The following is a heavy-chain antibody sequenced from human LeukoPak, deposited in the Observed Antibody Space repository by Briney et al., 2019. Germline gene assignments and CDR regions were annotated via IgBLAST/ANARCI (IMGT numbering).Heavy chain of an antibody. CDR1: GFNFRAYW. J-gene: IGHJ4*02. V-gene: IGHV3-7*01. CDR2: IHQHGSKE. Sequence: PGGSLRLSCTPSGFNFRAYWMGWVRQAPGKGLEWVANIHQHGSKENYLDSVKGRFTISRDNAKSSICLQMNSLRAEDTAVYYCAKSKTDADYDRSGYEYYFDYWGQGTLVTVSS. CDR3: AKSKTDADYDRSGYEYYFDY. D-gene: IGHD3-22*01.